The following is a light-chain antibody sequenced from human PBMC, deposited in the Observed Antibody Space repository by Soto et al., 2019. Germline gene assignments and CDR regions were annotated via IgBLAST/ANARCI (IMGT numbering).Light chain of an antibody. Sequence: QLVLTQPPSVSAAPGQKVTISCSGSSSNIGNNYVSWYQQLPGTAPKLLIYENNKRPSGIPDRFSGSKSGTSATLGITGLQTGDEADYYCGTWDSSLSAWVFGGGTKVTVL. CDR2: ENN. V-gene: IGLV1-51*02. J-gene: IGLJ3*02. CDR3: GTWDSSLSAWV. CDR1: SSNIGNNY.